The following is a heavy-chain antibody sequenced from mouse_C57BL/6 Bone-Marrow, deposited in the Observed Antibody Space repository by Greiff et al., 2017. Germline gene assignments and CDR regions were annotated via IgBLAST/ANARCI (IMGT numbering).Heavy chain of an antibody. V-gene: IGHV1-69*01. J-gene: IGHJ2*01. CDR2: IDPSDSYT. CDR3: ASAYYCGGGFDY. D-gene: IGHD1-1*01. CDR1: GYTFTSYW. Sequence: QVHVKQPGAELVMPGASVKLSCKASGYTFTSYWMHWVKQRPGQGLEWIGEIDPSDSYTNYNQKFKGKSTLTVDKSSSAAYMQLSSLTSEDSAVYYCASAYYCGGGFDYWGQGTTLTVSS.